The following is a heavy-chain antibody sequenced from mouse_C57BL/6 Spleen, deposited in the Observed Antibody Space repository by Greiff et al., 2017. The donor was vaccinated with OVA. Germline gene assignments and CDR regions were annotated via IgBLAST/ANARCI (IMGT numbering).Heavy chain of an antibody. CDR2: INPSNGGT. Sequence: QVQLQQPGTELVKPGASVKLSCKASGYTFTSYWMHWVKQRPGQGLEWIGNINPSNGGTNYNEKFKSKATLTVDKSSSTAYMQLSSLTSEDSAVYFCASGSYDYGGSYAMDCWGQGTSVTVSP. D-gene: IGHD2-4*01. V-gene: IGHV1-53*01. J-gene: IGHJ4*01. CDR3: ASGSYDYGGSYAMDC. CDR1: GYTFTSYW.